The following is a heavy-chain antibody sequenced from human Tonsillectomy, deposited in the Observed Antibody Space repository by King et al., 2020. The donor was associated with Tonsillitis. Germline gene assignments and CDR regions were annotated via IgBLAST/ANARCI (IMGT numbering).Heavy chain of an antibody. CDR2: IYPGDSDT. CDR3: ARRGGSYYSVYYYYYMDV. J-gene: IGHJ6*03. Sequence: VQLVESGVEVKKPGESLKISCKGSGYNFTSYWIGWVRQMPGKGLEWMGSIYPGDSDTTYSPSFEGQVTISVDKSTHTAHLQWSSLKASDTAMYFCARRGGSYYSVYYYYYMDVWGKGTTVTVSS. CDR1: GYNFTSYW. V-gene: IGHV5-51*03. D-gene: IGHD2-15*01.